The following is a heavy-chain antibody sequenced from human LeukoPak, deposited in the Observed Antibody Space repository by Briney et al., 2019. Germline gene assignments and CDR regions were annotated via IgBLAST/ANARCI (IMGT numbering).Heavy chain of an antibody. CDR1: GYSLSSGYY. CDR3: ARHGLPGYSYGISEYYFDY. CDR2: IYHSGST. J-gene: IGHJ4*02. Sequence: SETLSLTCAVSGYSLSSGYYWGWIRQPPGKGLEWIGSIYHSGSTYYNPSLKSRVTISVDTSNNQYSLKLSSVTAADTAVYYCARHGLPGYSYGISEYYFDYWGQGTLVTVSS. V-gene: IGHV4-38-2*01. D-gene: IGHD5-18*01.